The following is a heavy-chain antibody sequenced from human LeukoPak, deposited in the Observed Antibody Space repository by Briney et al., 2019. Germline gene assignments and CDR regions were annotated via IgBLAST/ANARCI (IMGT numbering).Heavy chain of an antibody. CDR3: ARVAADYYDRSAPLYNPGYFDY. CDR2: IKQDGSEK. D-gene: IGHD3-22*01. Sequence: GGSLRLSCAASGFTFSSYWMSWVRQAPGKGLEWVANIKQDGSEKYYVDSVKGRFTISRDNAKNSLYLQMNSLRAEDTAVYYCARVAADYYDRSAPLYNPGYFDYWGQGTLVTVSS. V-gene: IGHV3-7*01. CDR1: GFTFSSYW. J-gene: IGHJ4*02.